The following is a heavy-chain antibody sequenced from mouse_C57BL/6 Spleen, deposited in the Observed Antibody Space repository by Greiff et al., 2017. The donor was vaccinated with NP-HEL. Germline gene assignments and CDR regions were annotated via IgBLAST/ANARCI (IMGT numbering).Heavy chain of an antibody. J-gene: IGHJ2*01. V-gene: IGHV1-52*01. CDR3: VLDSAGYYFDY. Sequence: QVQLQQPGAELVRPGSSVKLSCKASGYTFTSYWMHWVKQRPIQGLEWIGNIDPSDSETHYNQKFKDKATLTVDKSSSTAYMQLSSLTSEDSAVYYCVLDSAGYYFDYGGQGTTLTVSS. D-gene: IGHD3-2*02. CDR1: GYTFTSYW. CDR2: IDPSDSET.